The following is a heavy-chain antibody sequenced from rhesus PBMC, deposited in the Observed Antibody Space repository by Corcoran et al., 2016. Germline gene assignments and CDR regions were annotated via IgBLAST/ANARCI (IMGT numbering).Heavy chain of an antibody. Sequence: QVQLQESGPGLVKPSETLSLTCAVSGGAFSGYYWGWIGWPPGKGLEWSGSISGINGNTDYSPSLMRRVTISTDTSKNQFSLKLSSVTAADTAVYYCARVQRTLDYWGQGVLVTVSS. D-gene: IGHD6-31*01. CDR1: GGAFSGYY. CDR3: ARVQRTLDY. CDR2: ISGINGNT. V-gene: IGHV4-165*01. J-gene: IGHJ4*01.